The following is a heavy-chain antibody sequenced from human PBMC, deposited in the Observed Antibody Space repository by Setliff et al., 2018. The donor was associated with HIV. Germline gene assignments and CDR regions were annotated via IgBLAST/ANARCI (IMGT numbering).Heavy chain of an antibody. CDR2: IYYSGST. D-gene: IGHD2-15*01. J-gene: IGHJ4*02. V-gene: IGHV4-59*01. CDR3: AKAELPSLFDY. CDR1: GGSISSYY. Sequence: SETLSLTCTVSGGSISSYYWSWIRQPPGKGLEWIGYIYYSGSTNYNPSLKSRVTISVDTSKNQFSLKLSSVTAADTAVYYCAKAELPSLFDYWGQGTLVTVSS.